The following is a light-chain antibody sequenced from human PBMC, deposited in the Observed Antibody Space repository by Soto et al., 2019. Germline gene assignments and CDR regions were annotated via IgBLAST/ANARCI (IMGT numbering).Light chain of an antibody. Sequence: AIPLTQAKSSLSASLGDRVTITCRPSQGIRNHLAWYQQESGKAPKLLIYAASSLQSGVPSRFSGSGSGTDFTLTISSLQPEDFATYYCLQDYNYPRLTFGGGPKVDIK. CDR3: LQDYNYPRLT. CDR1: QGIRNH. V-gene: IGKV1-6*01. J-gene: IGKJ4*01. CDR2: AAS.